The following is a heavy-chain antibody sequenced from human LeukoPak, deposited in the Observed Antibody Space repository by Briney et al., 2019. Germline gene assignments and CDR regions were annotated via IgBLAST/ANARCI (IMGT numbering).Heavy chain of an antibody. CDR2: INGDGSST. D-gene: IGHD3-22*01. CDR1: GFAFSSCW. CDR3: ATLPATYYYDFDGGDAFDI. V-gene: IGHV3-74*01. J-gene: IGHJ3*02. Sequence: PGGSLRLSCAASGFAFSSCWMHWVRQAPGKGLVWVSRINGDGSSTGYADSVKGRFTISRDNAKNTLSLQMNSVRAEDTAVYYCATLPATYYYDFDGGDAFDIWGQGTMVTVSA.